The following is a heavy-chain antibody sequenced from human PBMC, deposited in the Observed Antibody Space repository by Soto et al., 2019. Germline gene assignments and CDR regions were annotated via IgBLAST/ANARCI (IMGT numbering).Heavy chain of an antibody. J-gene: IGHJ4*02. Sequence: EVQLEESGGGLIKPGESLKPSCPAPVSFLSDAWRKWVRKAPGKGLEWAGRIKSKAHGGTTDYAAPLKGRFTILRDDSKNTLYLQMNSLQTEDTAMYYCASYRDSSGLRRYDYWGQGALVTVSS. CDR3: ASYRDSSGLRRYDY. V-gene: IGHV3-15*07. D-gene: IGHD3-22*01. CDR2: IKSKAHGGTT. CDR1: VSFLSDAW.